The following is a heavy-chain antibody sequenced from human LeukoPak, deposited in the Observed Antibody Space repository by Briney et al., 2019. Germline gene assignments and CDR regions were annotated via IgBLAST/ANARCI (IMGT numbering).Heavy chain of an antibody. J-gene: IGHJ5*02. V-gene: IGHV4-31*03. CDR3: ARSVVVVAATNNWFDP. D-gene: IGHD2-15*01. Sequence: SQTLSLTCTVFGGSISSGGYYWSWIRQHPGKGLEWIGYIYYSGSTYYNPSLKSRVTISVDTSKNQFSLKLSSVTAADTAVYYCARSVVVVAATNNWFDPWGQGTLVTVSS. CDR2: IYYSGST. CDR1: GGSISSGGYY.